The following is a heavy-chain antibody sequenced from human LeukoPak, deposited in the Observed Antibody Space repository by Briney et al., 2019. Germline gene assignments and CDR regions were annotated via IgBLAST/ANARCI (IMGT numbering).Heavy chain of an antibody. CDR1: GYTFTSYY. CDR3: AYGYNYGYDY. Sequence: ASVKVSCKASGYTFTSYYMHWVRQAPGQGLEWMGIINPSGGSTSYAQKFQGRVTMTRDTSKNQFSLKLSSVTAADTAVYYCAYGYNYGYDYWGQGTLVTVSS. J-gene: IGHJ4*02. V-gene: IGHV1-46*01. CDR2: INPSGGST. D-gene: IGHD5-18*01.